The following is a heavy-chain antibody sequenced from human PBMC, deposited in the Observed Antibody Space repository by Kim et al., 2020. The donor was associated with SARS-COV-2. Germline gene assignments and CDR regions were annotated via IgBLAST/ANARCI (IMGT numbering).Heavy chain of an antibody. Sequence: GESLKISCKGSGYSFNTYWIGWVRQMPGKGSEWMGFIYPGDSETKYSPSFQGRVTISVDKATSTAHLHWSSLKASDTANYYCTRASGEGNYYYGIDVWGQ. V-gene: IGHV5-51*01. D-gene: IGHD1-26*01. CDR2: IYPGDSET. J-gene: IGHJ6*02. CDR1: GYSFNTYW. CDR3: TRASGEGNYYYGIDV.